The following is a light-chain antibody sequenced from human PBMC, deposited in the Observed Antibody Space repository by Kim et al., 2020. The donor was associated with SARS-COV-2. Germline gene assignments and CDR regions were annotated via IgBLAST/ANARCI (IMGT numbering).Light chain of an antibody. Sequence: DIQMTQSPSSLSASVGDRVTITCRASRGINSYVAWFQQKPGKAPKCLMYSASVLQSGVPSRFSGSGSGTDFTLTITNLQPDDFATYYCHQYNFYPLTFGGGTKVDIK. V-gene: IGKV1-16*01. CDR3: HQYNFYPLT. CDR2: SAS. CDR1: RGINSY. J-gene: IGKJ4*01.